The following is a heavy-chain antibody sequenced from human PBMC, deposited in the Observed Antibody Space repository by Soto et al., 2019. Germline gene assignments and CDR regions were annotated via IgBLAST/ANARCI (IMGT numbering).Heavy chain of an antibody. CDR3: ARDPHHYASSGYDR. D-gene: IGHD3-22*01. J-gene: IGHJ5*02. CDR2: IIPIFGTA. V-gene: IGHV1-69*13. CDR1: GGTFSSYA. Sequence: SSVKVSCKASGGTFSSYAISSVRQAPGQGLEWMGGIIPIFGTANYAQKFQGRVTITADESTSTDYMEVSSLRSEETAVYSCARDPHHYASSGYDRWGPGPLVTLSS.